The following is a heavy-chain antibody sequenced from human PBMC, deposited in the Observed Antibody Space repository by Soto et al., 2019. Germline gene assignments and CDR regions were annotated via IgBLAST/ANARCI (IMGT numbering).Heavy chain of an antibody. CDR1: GGTFSSYA. Sequence: SVKVSCKASGGTFSSYAISWVRQAPGQGLEWMGGIIPIFGTANYAQKFQGRVTITADESTSTAYMELSSLRSEDTAVYYCARPVARYDSSGYQDSFDYWGQGTLVTVSS. CDR3: ARPVARYDSSGYQDSFDY. D-gene: IGHD3-22*01. J-gene: IGHJ4*02. V-gene: IGHV1-69*13. CDR2: IIPIFGTA.